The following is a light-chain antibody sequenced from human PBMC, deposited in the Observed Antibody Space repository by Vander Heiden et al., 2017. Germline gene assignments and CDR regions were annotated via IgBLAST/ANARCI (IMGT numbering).Light chain of an antibody. CDR3: QQRSDSCT. Sequence: DIVLTQPSATLSSAPGERATLSRRASQSVSSYLAWYQQKPGQAPRLLIYAASNKAAGIPAWFSSGGSRTDFTLTISSQEPEDVTVYGCQQRSDSCTFGRGTKVEIK. CDR2: AAS. V-gene: IGKV3-11*01. J-gene: IGKJ4*02. CDR1: QSVSSY.